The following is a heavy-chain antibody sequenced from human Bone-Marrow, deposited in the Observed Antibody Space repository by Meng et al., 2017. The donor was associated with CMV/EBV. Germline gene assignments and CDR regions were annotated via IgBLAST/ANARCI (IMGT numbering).Heavy chain of an antibody. CDR3: AGDSPRPYGMEV. CDR2: IKQDGSEK. CDR1: GFTFSNYS. J-gene: IGHJ6*02. V-gene: IGHV3-7*01. Sequence: GESLKISCSASGFTFSNYSMAWVRQAPGKGLEWVANIKQDGSEKFYVGSVKGRFTISRDSAKNSLYLEMSSLGVEDTAVYYCAGDSPRPYGMEVWGQGTTVTVS.